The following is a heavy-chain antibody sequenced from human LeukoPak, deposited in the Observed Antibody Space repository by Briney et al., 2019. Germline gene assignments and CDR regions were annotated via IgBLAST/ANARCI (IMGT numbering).Heavy chain of an antibody. Sequence: GASVKVSCKASGGTFSSYAISWVRQAPGQGLEWMGGIIPIFGTANYAQKFQGRVTITADESTSTAYMELSSLRSEDTAVYYCASGRSGYGDYLYDYWGQGTLVTVSS. CDR2: IIPIFGTA. CDR3: ASGRSGYGDYLYDY. J-gene: IGHJ4*02. D-gene: IGHD4-17*01. CDR1: GGTFSSYA. V-gene: IGHV1-69*13.